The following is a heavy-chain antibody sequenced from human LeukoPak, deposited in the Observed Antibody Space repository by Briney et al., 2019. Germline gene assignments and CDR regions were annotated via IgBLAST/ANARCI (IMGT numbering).Heavy chain of an antibody. J-gene: IGHJ4*02. CDR2: IKSKTDGGTT. CDR3: TTSSPVYIVVVTAITDY. CDR1: GFTFSNAW. Sequence: GGPLTLSCAASGFTFSNAWMSWLRQAPGKGLEWVGRIKSKTDGGTTDYAAPVKGRSTISRDDSKNTLYLQMNSLKTDATAVYYCTTSSPVYIVVVTAITDYWGQATLVTVSS. D-gene: IGHD2-21*02. V-gene: IGHV3-15*01.